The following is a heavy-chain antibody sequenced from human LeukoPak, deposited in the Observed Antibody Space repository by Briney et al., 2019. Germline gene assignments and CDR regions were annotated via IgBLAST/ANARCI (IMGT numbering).Heavy chain of an antibody. Sequence: GGSLRLSCAASGFTFSSYAMSWVRQAPGKGLEWVSIIYSGGTTYYADSVKGRFTISRDNSKNTLYLQMNSLRAEDTAVYYCARSLAGMYSSGWDYWGQGTLVTVSS. CDR1: GFTFSSYA. V-gene: IGHV3-53*01. CDR3: ARSLAGMYSSGWDY. CDR2: IYSGGTT. D-gene: IGHD6-19*01. J-gene: IGHJ4*02.